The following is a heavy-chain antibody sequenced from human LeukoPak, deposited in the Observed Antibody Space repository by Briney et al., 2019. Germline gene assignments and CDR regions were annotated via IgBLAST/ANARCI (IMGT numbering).Heavy chain of an antibody. V-gene: IGHV7-4-1*02. CDR1: GYTFTSYD. Sequence: ASVKVSCKASGYTFTSYDISWVRQAPGQGLEWMGWNNTNTGNPTYAQGFTGRFVFSLDTSVSTAYLQISSLKAEDTAVYYCARCSSSWYFLSHGMDVWGQGTTVTVSS. CDR2: NNTNTGNP. D-gene: IGHD6-13*01. J-gene: IGHJ6*02. CDR3: ARCSSSWYFLSHGMDV.